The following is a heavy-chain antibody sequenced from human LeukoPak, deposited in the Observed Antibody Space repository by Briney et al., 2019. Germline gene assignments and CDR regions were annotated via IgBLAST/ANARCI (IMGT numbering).Heavy chain of an antibody. CDR3: AKDRRDYGGNSGWYFDL. D-gene: IGHD4-23*01. CDR1: GFTFSSYA. V-gene: IGHV3-23*01. Sequence: GGSLRLSCAASGFTFSSYAMSWVRQAPGKGLEWVLAISGSGGSTYYADSVKGRFTISRDNSKNTLYLQMNSLRAEDTAVYYCAKDRRDYGGNSGWYFDLWGRGTLVTVSS. CDR2: ISGSGGST. J-gene: IGHJ2*01.